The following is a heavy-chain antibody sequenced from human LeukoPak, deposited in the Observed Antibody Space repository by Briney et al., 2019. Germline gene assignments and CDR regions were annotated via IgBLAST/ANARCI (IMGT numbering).Heavy chain of an antibody. CDR2: FYYSGTT. V-gene: IGHV4-38-2*02. CDR1: GYSISSGFY. CDR3: ARGDTAMVAFDY. Sequence: SETLSLTCTVSGYSISSGFYWGWIRQPPGKGLEWIGSFYYSGTTYHNPSLRSRVTISVDTSKNQFSLKLRSVTAADTAVYYCARGDTAMVAFDYWGQGTLVTVSS. J-gene: IGHJ4*02. D-gene: IGHD5-18*01.